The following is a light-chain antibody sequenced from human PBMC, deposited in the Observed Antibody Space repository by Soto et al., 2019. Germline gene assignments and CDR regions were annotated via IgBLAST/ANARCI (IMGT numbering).Light chain of an antibody. CDR2: AAS. J-gene: IGKJ5*01. Sequence: AIRMTQSPASFSASTGDRVTITCRASQGTSSYLAWYQQKPGKAPKLLIYAASTLQSGVPSRFSGSGSGTDFTLTISCLQSEDFATYYCQQYYSYPTFGPGTRLEIK. CDR3: QQYYSYPT. V-gene: IGKV1-8*01. CDR1: QGTSSY.